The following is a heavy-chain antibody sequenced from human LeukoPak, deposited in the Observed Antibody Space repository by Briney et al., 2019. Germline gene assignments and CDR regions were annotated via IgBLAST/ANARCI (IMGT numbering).Heavy chain of an antibody. CDR1: GGSISSSSYY. D-gene: IGHD3-22*01. CDR2: IYYSGST. J-gene: IGHJ4*02. CDR3: TTDHDDRGIFERDY. V-gene: IGHV4-39*07. Sequence: SETLSLTCTVSGGSISSSSYYWGWIRQPPGKGLEWIGSIYYSGSTYYNPSLKSRVTISVDTSKNQFSLKLSSVTAADTAVYYCTTDHDDRGIFERDYWGQGTLVTVSS.